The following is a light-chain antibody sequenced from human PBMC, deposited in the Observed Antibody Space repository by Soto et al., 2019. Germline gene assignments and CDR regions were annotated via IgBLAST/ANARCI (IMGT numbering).Light chain of an antibody. CDR1: RGISGW. J-gene: IGKJ5*01. V-gene: IGKV1-12*01. CDR2: AAS. Sequence: DIQMTQSPSSVSASVGDRVTITCRASRGISGWLAWYQQKPGKAPKLLIYAASTLQSGVPSRFTGSESGTDFTLTISSLQPEDSATYYCQQASDFPLTFGQGTRLE. CDR3: QQASDFPLT.